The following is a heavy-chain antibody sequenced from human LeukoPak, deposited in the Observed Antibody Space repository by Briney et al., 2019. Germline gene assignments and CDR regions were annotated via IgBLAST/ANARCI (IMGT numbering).Heavy chain of an antibody. CDR1: GGTFSSYA. V-gene: IGHV1-69*13. CDR2: IIPIFGTA. Sequence: SVKVSCKASGGTFSSYAISWVQQAPGQGLEWMGGIIPIFGTANYAQKFQGRVTITADESTSTAYMELSSLRSEDTAVSYCARGPTQGTIFGVVIIPQFDYFDYWGQGTLVTVSS. CDR3: ARGPTQGTIFGVVIIPQFDYFDY. D-gene: IGHD3-3*01. J-gene: IGHJ4*02.